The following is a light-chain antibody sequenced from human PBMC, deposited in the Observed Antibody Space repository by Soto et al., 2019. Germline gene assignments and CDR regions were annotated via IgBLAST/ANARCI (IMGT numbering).Light chain of an antibody. CDR3: AAWDDGLNGLYV. J-gene: IGLJ1*01. CDR2: GNN. CDR1: SSNIGNNY. V-gene: IGLV1-44*01. Sequence: QSVLTQPPSVSAAPGQKVTISCSGSSSNIGNNYVSWYQQLPGTAPKLLIYGNNQRPSGVPDRFSGSKSGTSASLAISGLQSEDEADYYCAAWDDGLNGLYVFGTGTKVTVL.